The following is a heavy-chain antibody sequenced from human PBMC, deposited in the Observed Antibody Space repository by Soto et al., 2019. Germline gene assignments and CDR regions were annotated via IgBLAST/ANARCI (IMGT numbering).Heavy chain of an antibody. J-gene: IGHJ5*02. Sequence: EVQLLVSGGGSVLPGGSLRLSCAASGFSFSNYAMSWVRQAPGTGLEWVSAIDSGGGSTYYAASVKGRFSISRDNSMNTLYLQMNSLRAEDTAIYYCTKEHSNYPDNWFDPWGQGTLVTVSS. V-gene: IGHV3-23*01. CDR3: TKEHSNYPDNWFDP. D-gene: IGHD4-4*01. CDR2: IDSGGGST. CDR1: GFSFSNYA.